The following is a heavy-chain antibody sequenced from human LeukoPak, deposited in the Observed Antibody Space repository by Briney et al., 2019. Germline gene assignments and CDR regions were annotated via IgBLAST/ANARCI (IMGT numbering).Heavy chain of an antibody. V-gene: IGHV3-15*07. CDR1: GFTFRDYN. CDR2: IKSKTDGGTT. D-gene: IGHD2-2*01. Sequence: GGSLRLSCAASGFTFRDYNMNWVRQAPGKGLEWVGRIKSKTDGGTTDYAAPVKGRFTISRDDSKNTLYLQMNSLRAEDTAVYYCAKILGDIVVVPAVASDYYYGMDVWGQGTTVTVSS. CDR3: AKILGDIVVVPAVASDYYYGMDV. J-gene: IGHJ6*02.